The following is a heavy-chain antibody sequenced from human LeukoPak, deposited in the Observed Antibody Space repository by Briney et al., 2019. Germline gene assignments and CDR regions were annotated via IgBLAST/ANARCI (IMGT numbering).Heavy chain of an antibody. CDR1: EFTFSSYS. D-gene: IGHD6-13*01. Sequence: PGGSLRLSCAASEFTFSSYSMHWVRQAPGKGLEWVSSISSSSRYKYDADSLKGRFTISRDNANNSLYLQMNSLRAEDTAVYYCARIYPYSSSWYAYYFDYWGQGTLVTVSS. V-gene: IGHV3-21*01. CDR2: ISSSSRYK. J-gene: IGHJ4*02. CDR3: ARIYPYSSSWYAYYFDY.